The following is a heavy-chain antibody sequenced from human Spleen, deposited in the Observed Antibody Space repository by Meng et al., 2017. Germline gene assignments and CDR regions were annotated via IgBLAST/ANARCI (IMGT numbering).Heavy chain of an antibody. CDR2: IYPTDSDI. Sequence: KVSCKGSGYRFTTYWIGWVRQLPGKGLEWMGIIYPTDSDIRYSPSFQGQVTISADRSISTAYLQWSSLKASDTAMYYCARLSSSRPGAFDVWGQGTVVTVSS. CDR3: ARLSSSRPGAFDV. D-gene: IGHD6-6*01. J-gene: IGHJ3*01. CDR1: GYRFTTYW. V-gene: IGHV5-51*01.